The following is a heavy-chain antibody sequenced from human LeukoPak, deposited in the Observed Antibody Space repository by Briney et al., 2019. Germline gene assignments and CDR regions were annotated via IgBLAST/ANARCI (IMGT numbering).Heavy chain of an antibody. CDR1: GGSISSGSYY. V-gene: IGHV4-61*02. J-gene: IGHJ4*02. CDR3: ARVASQYYYDSSGYVDVDY. D-gene: IGHD3-22*01. Sequence: PSETLSLTCTVSGGSISSGSYYWSWIRQPAGKGLEWIGRIYTSGSTNYNPSLKSRVTISVDTSKNQFSLKLSSVTAADTAVYYCARVASQYYYDSSGYVDVDYWGQGTLVTVSS. CDR2: IYTSGST.